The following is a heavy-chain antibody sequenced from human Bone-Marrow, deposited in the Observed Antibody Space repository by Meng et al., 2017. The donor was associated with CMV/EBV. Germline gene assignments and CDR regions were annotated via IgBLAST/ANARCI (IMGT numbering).Heavy chain of an antibody. CDR3: AREPYYDFWSGYYINSYLDGYYYGMDV. J-gene: IGHJ6*02. D-gene: IGHD3-3*01. CDR1: GYTLTSYD. Sequence: ASVKVSCKASGYTLTSYDINWVRQATGQGLEWMGWMNPNSGNTGYAQKFQGRVTMTRNTSISTAYMELSSLRSEDTAVYYCAREPYYDFWSGYYINSYLDGYYYGMDVWGQGTTVTVSS. CDR2: MNPNSGNT. V-gene: IGHV1-8*01.